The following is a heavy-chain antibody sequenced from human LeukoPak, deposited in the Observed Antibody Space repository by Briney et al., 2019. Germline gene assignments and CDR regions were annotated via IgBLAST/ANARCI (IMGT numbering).Heavy chain of an antibody. CDR1: GYSTSSDNW. V-gene: IGHV4-28*01. J-gene: IGHJ5*02. Sequence: SETLSLTCAVSGYSTSSDNWWGWIRQPPGKGLEWTGYIHYSGITYYSPSLKSRVTLSVDTSKNQFSLRLSSVTAVDTAVHYCARKPNSIYWFDPWGQGTLVTVSS. D-gene: IGHD4-23*01. CDR3: ARKPNSIYWFDP. CDR2: IHYSGIT.